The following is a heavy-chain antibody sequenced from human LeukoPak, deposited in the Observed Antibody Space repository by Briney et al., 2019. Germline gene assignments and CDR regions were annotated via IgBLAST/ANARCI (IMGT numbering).Heavy chain of an antibody. CDR3: ARGIWSASRASYYMDV. J-gene: IGHJ6*03. CDR1: GYTFTGYY. Sequence: GASVKVSCKASGYTFTGYYMHWVRQAPGQGLEWMGWINPNSGGTNYAQKFQGRVTITRDTSASTAYMEFSSLRSEDMAVYYCARGIWSASRASYYMDVWGKGTTVTVSS. D-gene: IGHD3-3*01. V-gene: IGHV1-2*02. CDR2: INPNSGGT.